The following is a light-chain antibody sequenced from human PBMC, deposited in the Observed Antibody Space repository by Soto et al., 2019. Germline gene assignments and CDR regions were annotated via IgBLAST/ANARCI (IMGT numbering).Light chain of an antibody. CDR3: QQYNNWWT. Sequence: EIVMTQSPATLSVSPGERATLSCRASRSFSSNLAWYQQKPGQAPRLLIYGASTRATGIPARFSGSGSGTEFTLTISSLQSEDFAVYYCQQYNNWWTFGQGTRLEI. V-gene: IGKV3-15*01. CDR2: GAS. CDR1: RSFSSN. J-gene: IGKJ5*01.